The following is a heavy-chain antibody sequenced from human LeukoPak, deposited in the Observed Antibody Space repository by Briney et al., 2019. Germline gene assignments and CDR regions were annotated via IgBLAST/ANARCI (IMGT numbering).Heavy chain of an antibody. CDR1: GFTFSSYA. V-gene: IGHV3-23*01. D-gene: IGHD3-3*01. J-gene: IGHJ4*02. CDR3: AKDLGGITIFGVAPYFDY. Sequence: GGSLRLSCAASGFTFSSYAMSWVRQAPGKGLEWVSAISGSGGSTYYADSVKGRLAISRDNSKNTLYLQMNSLRAEDTAVYYCAKDLGGITIFGVAPYFDYWGQGTLVTVSS. CDR2: ISGSGGST.